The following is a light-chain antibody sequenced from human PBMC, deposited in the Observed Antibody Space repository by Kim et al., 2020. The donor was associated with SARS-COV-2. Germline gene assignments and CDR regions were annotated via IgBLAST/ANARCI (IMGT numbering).Light chain of an antibody. CDR2: GAS. CDR1: QTLQTN. J-gene: IGKJ2*03. V-gene: IGKV3-15*01. CDR3: QRYASWPYG. Sequence: SVSRGERDPHSHRTWQTLQTNLAWYQQKPGQAPRHLMYGASTRAAGIPAIFSGCVSETVFTLTLSGLQSEDCAVYYCQRYASWPYGFGKGTKVEI.